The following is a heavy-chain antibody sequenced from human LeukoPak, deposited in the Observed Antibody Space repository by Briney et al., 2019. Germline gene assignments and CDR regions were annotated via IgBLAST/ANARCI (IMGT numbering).Heavy chain of an antibody. J-gene: IGHJ4*02. Sequence: SETLSLTCAVYGGSFSGYYWSWIRQPPGKGLEWIGEINHSGSTNYNPSLKSRVTISVDTSKNQFSLKLSSATAADTAVYYCARQASCGGSCHPHLDFWGQGTLVTVSS. CDR3: ARQASCGGSCHPHLDF. V-gene: IGHV4-34*01. CDR2: INHSGST. D-gene: IGHD2-15*01. CDR1: GGSFSGYY.